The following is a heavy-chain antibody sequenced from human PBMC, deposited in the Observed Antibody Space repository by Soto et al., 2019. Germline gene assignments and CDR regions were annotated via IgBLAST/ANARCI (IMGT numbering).Heavy chain of an antibody. D-gene: IGHD6-13*01. CDR3: AYSSTPFDY. V-gene: IGHV3-23*01. CDR2: ISGSGGST. Sequence: PGGSPRLSCAAPGFTFSSYAMSWGRQAPGKGLEWVSAISGSGGSTYYADSVKGRFTISRDNSKNTLYLQMNSLRAEDTAVYYCAYSSTPFDYWGQGTLVTVSS. J-gene: IGHJ4*02. CDR1: GFTFSSYA.